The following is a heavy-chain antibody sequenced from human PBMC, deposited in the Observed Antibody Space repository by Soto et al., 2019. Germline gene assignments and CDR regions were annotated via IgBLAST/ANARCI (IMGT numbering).Heavy chain of an antibody. Sequence: EGSLRLSCAASGFTFSSYAMSWVRQAQGKGLEWVSAISGSGGSTYYADSVKGRFTISRDNSKNTLYLQMNSLRAEDTAVYYCAKGAFRITMIVVVITTGPFDYWGQGTLVTVSS. CDR1: GFTFSSYA. CDR2: ISGSGGST. CDR3: AKGAFRITMIVVVITTGPFDY. V-gene: IGHV3-23*01. D-gene: IGHD3-22*01. J-gene: IGHJ4*02.